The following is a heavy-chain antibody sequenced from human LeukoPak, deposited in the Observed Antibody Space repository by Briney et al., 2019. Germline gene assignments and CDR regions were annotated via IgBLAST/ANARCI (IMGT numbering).Heavy chain of an antibody. V-gene: IGHV4-39*01. Sequence: SETLSLTCTVSGGSITSSSYYWGWIRQPPGKGLESIAYIYYSGSTYYNPSLKGRVTMSADTAKNQFSLQLSSVTAADMAVYYCARNHCSGGSCYFDYWGQGTRVTVSS. CDR2: IYYSGST. CDR1: GGSITSSSYY. D-gene: IGHD2-15*01. CDR3: ARNHCSGGSCYFDY. J-gene: IGHJ4*02.